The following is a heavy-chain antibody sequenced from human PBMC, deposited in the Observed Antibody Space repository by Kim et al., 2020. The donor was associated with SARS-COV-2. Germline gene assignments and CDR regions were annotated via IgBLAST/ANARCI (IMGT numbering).Heavy chain of an antibody. Sequence: SETLSLTCTVSGGSISSSSYYWGWIRQPPGKGLECIGSIYYSGSTYYNPSLKSRVTISVDTSKNQFSLKLSSVTAADTAVYYCASELRYFDWLLRPYYWGQGTLVTVSS. J-gene: IGHJ4*02. CDR2: IYYSGST. CDR3: ASELRYFDWLLRPYY. D-gene: IGHD3-9*01. CDR1: GGSISSSSYY. V-gene: IGHV4-39*01.